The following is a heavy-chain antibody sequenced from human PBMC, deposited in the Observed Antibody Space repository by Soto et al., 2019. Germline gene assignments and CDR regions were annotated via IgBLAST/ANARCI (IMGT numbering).Heavy chain of an antibody. J-gene: IGHJ4*02. V-gene: IGHV1-18*01. Sequence: QVQLVQSGAEVKKPGASVKVSCKASGYTFTSYGISWVRQAPGQGLEWMGWISAYNGNTNYAQKLQGRVTMTTDTSTSTACMELRSLRSDDTAVYYCARDQPQYYYDSSGYFDYWGQGTLVTVSS. CDR3: ARDQPQYYYDSSGYFDY. CDR1: GYTFTSYG. D-gene: IGHD3-22*01. CDR2: ISAYNGNT.